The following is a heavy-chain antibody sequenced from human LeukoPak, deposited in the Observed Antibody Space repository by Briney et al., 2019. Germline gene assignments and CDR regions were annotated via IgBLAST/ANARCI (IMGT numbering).Heavy chain of an antibody. CDR3: ATSVVGLSYDEHFQH. J-gene: IGHJ1*01. D-gene: IGHD2-15*01. V-gene: IGHV3-53*01. Sequence: GGSLRLSCAASGFTVNTNHMHWVRQAPGKGLERVSTFYNGGSIYYLDSVKGRFTISRDSFKNTLYLQMNSLRVEDTAFYYCATSVVGLSYDEHFQHWGQGTLVTVSS. CDR2: FYNGGSI. CDR1: GFTVNTNH.